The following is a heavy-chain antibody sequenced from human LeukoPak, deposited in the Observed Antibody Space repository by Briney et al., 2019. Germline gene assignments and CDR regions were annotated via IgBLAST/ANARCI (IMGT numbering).Heavy chain of an antibody. J-gene: IGHJ4*02. D-gene: IGHD6-19*01. CDR1: GYTFTGYY. CDR3: ARISSSGWYRGSVGPKQSFDY. V-gene: IGHV1-2*02. Sequence: ASVKVSXKASGYTFTGYYMHWVRQAPGQGLEWMGWINPNSGGTNYAQKFQGRVTMTRDTSISTAYMELSRLRSEDTAVYYCARISSSGWYRGSVGPKQSFDYWGQGTLVTVSS. CDR2: INPNSGGT.